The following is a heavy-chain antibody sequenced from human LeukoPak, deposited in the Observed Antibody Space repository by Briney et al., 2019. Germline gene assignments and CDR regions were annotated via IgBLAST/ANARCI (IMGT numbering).Heavy chain of an antibody. V-gene: IGHV3-21*04. J-gene: IGHJ4*02. Sequence: PGGSLRLSCAASGFTFSSYSMNWVRQAPGKGLEWVSSISSSSSYIYYADSVKGRFTISRDNAKKSLYLQMNSLRAEDTAVYYCARDRKRHGLGKAPDYWGQGTLVTVSS. CDR2: ISSSSSYI. CDR3: ARDRKRHGLGKAPDY. CDR1: GFTFSSYS. D-gene: IGHD3-10*01.